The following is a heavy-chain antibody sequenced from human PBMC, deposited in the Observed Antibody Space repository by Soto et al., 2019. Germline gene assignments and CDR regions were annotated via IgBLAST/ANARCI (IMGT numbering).Heavy chain of an antibody. J-gene: IGHJ4*02. CDR1: GFMFSNAW. V-gene: IGHV3-15*01. D-gene: IGHD5-12*01. CDR2: IKTKAAGGTT. Sequence: EVQMVESGGGLVKPGGSLRLSCAASGFMFSNAWMNWVRQAPGKGLEWVGRIKTKAAGGTTAYAAPVNGRFTISRDDSKNTVYLQMNSLKIEETGVYYCTGGDIAGDFDYWGQGTLVTVSS. CDR3: TGGDIAGDFDY.